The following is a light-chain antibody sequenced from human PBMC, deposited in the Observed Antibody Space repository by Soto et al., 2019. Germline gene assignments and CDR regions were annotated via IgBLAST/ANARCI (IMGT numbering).Light chain of an antibody. Sequence: DIQLTQSPSTLSASVGHRVTSTCRASQSITRWLAWYQQQPWEAPKLLIYDASSLESGVPSTFSGSGSGTEFTLTISSLQPHDFATYYCQQYNHYSGLTFGGGTKGDIK. V-gene: IGKV1-5*01. CDR3: QQYNHYSGLT. CDR1: QSITRW. CDR2: DAS. J-gene: IGKJ4*01.